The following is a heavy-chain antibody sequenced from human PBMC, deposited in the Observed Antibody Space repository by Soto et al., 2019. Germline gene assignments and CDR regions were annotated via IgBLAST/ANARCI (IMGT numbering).Heavy chain of an antibody. CDR1: GFTFSSYA. Sequence: GGSLRLSCAASGFTFSSYAMSWVRQAPGKGLEWVSAISGSGGSTYYADSVKGRFTISRDNSKNTLYLQMNSLRAEDTAVYYCAKGQSFSGWSYYYSGMDVWGQGTTVTVSS. CDR3: AKGQSFSGWSYYYSGMDV. CDR2: ISGSGGST. D-gene: IGHD6-13*01. V-gene: IGHV3-23*01. J-gene: IGHJ6*02.